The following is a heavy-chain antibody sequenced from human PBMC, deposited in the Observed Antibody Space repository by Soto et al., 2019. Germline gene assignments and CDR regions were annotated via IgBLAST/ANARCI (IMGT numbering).Heavy chain of an antibody. D-gene: IGHD6-19*01. J-gene: IGHJ5*02. CDR3: ARGPRPPPIIYSSGTNWFDP. V-gene: IGHV1-3*01. CDR2: INAGNGNT. CDR1: GYTFTSYA. Sequence: QVQLVQSGAEVKKPGASVKVSCKASGYTFTSYAMHWVRQAPGQRLEWMGWINAGNGNTKYSQKFQGRVTSTRDTSASTAYMELSSLRSEDTAVYYCARGPRPPPIIYSSGTNWFDPWGQGTLVTVSS.